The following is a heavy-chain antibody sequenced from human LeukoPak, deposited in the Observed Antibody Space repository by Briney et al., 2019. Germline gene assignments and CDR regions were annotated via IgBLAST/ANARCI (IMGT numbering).Heavy chain of an antibody. V-gene: IGHV1-46*01. CDR2: INPSGGST. CDR1: GYTFTDYY. CDR3: ARAGNGASGSGSYGNYYYYYMDV. D-gene: IGHD1-26*01. Sequence: ASVKVSCKTSGYTFTDYYMHWVRQAPGQGLEWMGIINPSGGSTSYAQKFQGRVTMTRDMSTSTVYMELSSLRSEDTAVYYCARAGNGASGSGSYGNYYYYYMDVWGKGTTVTVSS. J-gene: IGHJ6*03.